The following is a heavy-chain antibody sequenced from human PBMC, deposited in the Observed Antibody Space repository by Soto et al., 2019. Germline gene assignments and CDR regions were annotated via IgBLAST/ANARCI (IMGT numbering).Heavy chain of an antibody. CDR2: ISSSGSTI. CDR3: ARDLYYYDSSSYSFSPTAPPDY. Sequence: GGSLRPSCAASGFTFSTFNMNWVRQAPGKGLEWVSYISSSGSTIYYADSVKGRFTISRDNSKNTLYLQMNSLRAEDTAVYYCARDLYYYDSSSYSFSPTAPPDYWGQGTLVPVSS. J-gene: IGHJ4*02. V-gene: IGHV3-48*01. D-gene: IGHD3-22*01. CDR1: GFTFSTFN.